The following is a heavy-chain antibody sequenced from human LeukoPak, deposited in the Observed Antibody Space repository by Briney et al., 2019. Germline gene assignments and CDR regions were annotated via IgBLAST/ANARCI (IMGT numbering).Heavy chain of an antibody. D-gene: IGHD5-12*01. Sequence: SETLSLTCAVYGGSFSGYYWSWIRQPPGKGLEWIGEINHSGSTNYNPSLKSRVTISVDTSKDQFSLKLSSVTAADTAVYYCARTIVATNYYYYYMDVWGKGTTVTVSS. J-gene: IGHJ6*03. CDR1: GGSFSGYY. CDR3: ARTIVATNYYYYYMDV. V-gene: IGHV4-34*01. CDR2: INHSGST.